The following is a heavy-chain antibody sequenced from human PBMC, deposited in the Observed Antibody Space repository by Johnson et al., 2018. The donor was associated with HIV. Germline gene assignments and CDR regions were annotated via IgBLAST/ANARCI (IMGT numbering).Heavy chain of an antibody. J-gene: IGHJ3*02. CDR2: IGYDGSNK. CDR3: ARDQGYNGFEPDAFDI. D-gene: IGHD5-12*01. Sequence: QVQLVESGGGVVQPGRSLRLSCAASGFTFSSYGMHWVRQAPGKGLESVAVIGYDGSNKYYEDYGRGRFTISRANSKNTLYLQMNSLRAEDTAVYFCARDQGYNGFEPDAFDIWGRGTMVTVSS. V-gene: IGHV3-33*01. CDR1: GFTFSSYG.